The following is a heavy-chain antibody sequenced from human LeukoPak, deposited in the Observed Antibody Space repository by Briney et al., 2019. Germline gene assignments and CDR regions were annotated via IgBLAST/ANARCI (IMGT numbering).Heavy chain of an antibody. CDR3: AKAPRPRDYGDYEFGY. D-gene: IGHD4-17*01. CDR2: IRYDGSNK. J-gene: IGHJ4*02. V-gene: IGHV3-30*02. Sequence: TGGSLRLSCAASGFTFSSYGMHWVRQAPGKGLEWVAFIRYDGSNKYYADSVKGRFTISRDNSKNTLYLQMNSLRAEDTAVYYCAKAPRPRDYGDYEFGYWGQGTLVTVSS. CDR1: GFTFSSYG.